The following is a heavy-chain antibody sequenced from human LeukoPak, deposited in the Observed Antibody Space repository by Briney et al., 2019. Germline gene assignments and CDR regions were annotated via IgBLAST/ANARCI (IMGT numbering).Heavy chain of an antibody. V-gene: IGHV3-73*01. CDR2: IRSKANSYAT. Sequence: GGSLRLSCAASGFTFSGSAMHWVRQASGKGLEWVGRIRSKANSYATAYAASVKGRFTISRVDSKNTTYLQMNSLKTEDTAVYYCTRLGYSTSGFDYWGQGTLVTVSS. CDR1: GFTFSGSA. J-gene: IGHJ4*02. D-gene: IGHD6-13*01. CDR3: TRLGYSTSGFDY.